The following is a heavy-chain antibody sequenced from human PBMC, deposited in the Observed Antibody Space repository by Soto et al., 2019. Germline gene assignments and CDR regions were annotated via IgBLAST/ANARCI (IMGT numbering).Heavy chain of an antibody. J-gene: IGHJ2*01. Sequence: QVQLVESGGGVVQPGRSLSLSCAASGFTFSSYAMHWVRQAPGKGLEWVAVISYAGSNKYYADSVKGRFTISRDNSKNTLFLQMNSLRAEDTAVYYCARPLWRDDYNWGYFDLWGRGTLVTVSS. CDR2: ISYAGSNK. D-gene: IGHD4-4*01. CDR3: ARPLWRDDYNWGYFDL. V-gene: IGHV3-30-3*01. CDR1: GFTFSSYA.